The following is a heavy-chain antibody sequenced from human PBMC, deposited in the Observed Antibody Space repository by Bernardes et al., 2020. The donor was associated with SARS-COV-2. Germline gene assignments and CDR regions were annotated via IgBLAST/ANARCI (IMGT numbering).Heavy chain of an antibody. CDR3: VRRGSMDV. J-gene: IGHJ6*02. Sequence: GGSLRLSCAASGFTFSSYSMSWVRQAPGKGLEWVSYISTGSRTIYYADSVKGRFTISRDNAQNSLYLQMNSLRDEDTAVYYCVRRGSMDVWGQGTAVTVSS. CDR1: GFTFSSYS. V-gene: IGHV3-48*02. D-gene: IGHD3-10*01. CDR2: ISTGSRTI.